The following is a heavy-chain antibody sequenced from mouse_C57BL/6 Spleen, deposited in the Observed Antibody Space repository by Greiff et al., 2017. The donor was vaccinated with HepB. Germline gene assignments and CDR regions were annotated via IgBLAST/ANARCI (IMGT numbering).Heavy chain of an antibody. CDR2: INPNYGTT. J-gene: IGHJ2*01. Sequence: EVHLVESGPELVKPGASVKISCKASGYSFTDYNMNWVKQSNGKSLEWIGVINPNYGTTSYNQKFKGKATLTVDQSSSTAYMQLNSLTSEDSAVYYCASLPTVVATDYFDYWGQGTTLTVSS. CDR3: ASLPTVVATDYFDY. V-gene: IGHV1-39*01. CDR1: GYSFTDYN. D-gene: IGHD1-1*01.